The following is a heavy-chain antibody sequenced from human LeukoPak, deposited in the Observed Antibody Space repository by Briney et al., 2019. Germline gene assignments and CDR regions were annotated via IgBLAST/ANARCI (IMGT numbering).Heavy chain of an antibody. CDR1: GYTFTSYG. CDR2: MNPNSGNT. D-gene: IGHD3-10*01. J-gene: IGHJ4*02. Sequence: GASVKVSCKASGYTFTSYGINWVRQATGQGLEWMGWMNPNSGNTGYAQKFQGRVTMTRNTSISTAYMELSSLRSEDTAVYYCARESRVWFGESPQGIDYWGQGTLVTVSS. CDR3: ARESRVWFGESPQGIDY. V-gene: IGHV1-8*02.